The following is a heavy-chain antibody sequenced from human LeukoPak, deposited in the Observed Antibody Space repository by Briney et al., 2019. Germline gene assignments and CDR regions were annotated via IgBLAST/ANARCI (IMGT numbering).Heavy chain of an antibody. CDR3: AKDPTHYRVWDYYETIGLSY. V-gene: IGHV3-23*01. J-gene: IGHJ4*02. Sequence: GGSLRLSCAASGFTFSSYAMSWVRQAPGKGLEWVSGISNSGGSTYYADSVKGRFTISRDNSKNTLNLQMNSLRAEDTAVYYCAKDPTHYRVWDYYETIGLSYWGQGTLVTVSS. D-gene: IGHD3-22*01. CDR1: GFTFSSYA. CDR2: ISNSGGST.